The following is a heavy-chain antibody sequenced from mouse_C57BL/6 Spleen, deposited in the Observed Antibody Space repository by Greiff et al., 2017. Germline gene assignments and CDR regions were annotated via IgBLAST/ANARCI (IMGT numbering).Heavy chain of an antibody. CDR3: ARQLRLPYYFDY. CDR2: ISYDGSN. D-gene: IGHD3-2*02. V-gene: IGHV3-6*01. J-gene: IGHJ2*01. CDR1: GYSITSGYY. Sequence: VQLKESGPGLVKPSQSLSLTCSVTGYSITSGYYWNWIRQFPGNKLEWMGYISYDGSNNYNPSLKNRISITRDTSKNQFFLKLNSVTTEDTATYYCARQLRLPYYFDYWGQGTTLTVSS.